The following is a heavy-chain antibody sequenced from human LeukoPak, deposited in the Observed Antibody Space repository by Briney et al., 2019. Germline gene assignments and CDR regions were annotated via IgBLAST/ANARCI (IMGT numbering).Heavy chain of an antibody. V-gene: IGHV3-7*01. CDR1: GFTFSSYA. D-gene: IGHD3-22*01. CDR3: ARTLAARHTSGYIDY. J-gene: IGHJ4*02. Sequence: GGALRLSCAASGFTFSSYAMYWVRQAPGKGLEWVANIKEDGSEKYYVDSVKGRFTISRDNGKNSLYLQMNSLRAEDTAVYYCARTLAARHTSGYIDYWGQGTLVTVSS. CDR2: IKEDGSEK.